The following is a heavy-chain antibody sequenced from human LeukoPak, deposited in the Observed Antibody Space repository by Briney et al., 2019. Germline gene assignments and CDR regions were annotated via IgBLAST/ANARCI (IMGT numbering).Heavy chain of an antibody. D-gene: IGHD3-10*01. V-gene: IGHV3-23*01. CDR2: ISGSGDST. J-gene: IGHJ4*02. Sequence: PGGSLRLSCAASGFTFSSYAMSWVRQAPGKGLEWISGISGSGDSTYYADSVKGRFTISRDNYKHTLALQKNSLKAEDTAVYYCAKDLGRGGWGFDYWGQGTLVTVSS. CDR3: AKDLGRGGWGFDY. CDR1: GFTFSSYA.